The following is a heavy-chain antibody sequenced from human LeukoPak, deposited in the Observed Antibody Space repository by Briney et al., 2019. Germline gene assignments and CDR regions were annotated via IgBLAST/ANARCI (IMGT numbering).Heavy chain of an antibody. CDR3: ATSYCSSTSCYLVDP. D-gene: IGHD2-2*01. CDR2: MNPNSGNT. Sequence: ASVKVSCKASGYTFTSYDINWVRQATGQGHEWMGWMNPNSGNTGYAQKFQGRVTMTRNTSISTAYMELSSLRSEDTAVYYCATSYCSSTSCYLVDPWGQGALVTVSS. CDR1: GYTFTSYD. V-gene: IGHV1-8*01. J-gene: IGHJ5*02.